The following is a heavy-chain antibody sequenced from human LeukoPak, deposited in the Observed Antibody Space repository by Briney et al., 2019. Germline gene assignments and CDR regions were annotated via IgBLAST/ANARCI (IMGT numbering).Heavy chain of an antibody. D-gene: IGHD2-8*01. CDR1: GFTFSSYA. V-gene: IGHV3-30-3*01. Sequence: QPGRSLRLSCAASGFTFSSYAMHWVRQAPGKGLEWVAVISSDGVNHYYADSVKGRFTISRDNSKNTLYLQMYSLRAEDTAVYYCARDPMADFDYWGQGTLVTVSS. CDR2: ISSDGVNH. CDR3: ARDPMADFDY. J-gene: IGHJ4*02.